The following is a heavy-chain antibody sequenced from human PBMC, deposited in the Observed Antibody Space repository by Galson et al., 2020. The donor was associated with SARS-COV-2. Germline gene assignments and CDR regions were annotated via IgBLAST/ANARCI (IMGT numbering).Heavy chain of an antibody. CDR2: VFYTGST. V-gene: IGHV4-30-4*01. Sequence: SETLSLTCTVSGGSIRSKDYYWSWIRQSPGKGLEWIGYVFYTGSTYYNPSLKSRVSISVDTSKNQFSLRLNSVTAADTAVYYCVRDFWSGSSLYYFDSWGQGTLVTVSS. CDR3: VRDFWSGSSLYYFDS. CDR1: GGSIRSKDYY. D-gene: IGHD3-3*01. J-gene: IGHJ4*02.